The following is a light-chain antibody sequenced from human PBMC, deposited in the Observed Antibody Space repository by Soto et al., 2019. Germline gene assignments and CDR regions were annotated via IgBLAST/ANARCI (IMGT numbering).Light chain of an antibody. J-gene: IGKJ5*01. Sequence: EIVMTQSPATLSVSPGERATLSCRASQSVSSNLAWYQQKPGQAPRLLIYGASTRATGIPARFSGSGSGTDFTLTISSLHYEDFAVYYCQQYNNWPPITFGQGTRLEIK. CDR2: GAS. CDR1: QSVSSN. V-gene: IGKV3-15*01. CDR3: QQYNNWPPIT.